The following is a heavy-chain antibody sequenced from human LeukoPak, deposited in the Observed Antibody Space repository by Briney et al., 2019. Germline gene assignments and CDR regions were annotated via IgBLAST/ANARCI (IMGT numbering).Heavy chain of an antibody. Sequence: GGSLRLSCAASGFTFSSYGMNWVRQAPGKGLEWVSSISSSSSYIYYADSVKGRFTISRDNAKNSLYLQMNSLRAEDTAVYYCARSGGSGSNPTNWFDPWGQGTLVTVSS. D-gene: IGHD3-10*01. CDR1: GFTFSSYG. J-gene: IGHJ5*02. CDR3: ARSGGSGSNPTNWFDP. V-gene: IGHV3-21*01. CDR2: ISSSSSYI.